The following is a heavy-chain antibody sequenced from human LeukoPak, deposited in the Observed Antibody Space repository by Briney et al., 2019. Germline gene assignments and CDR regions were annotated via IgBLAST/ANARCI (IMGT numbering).Heavy chain of an antibody. D-gene: IGHD2-21*02. V-gene: IGHV3-23*01. CDR1: GFTFGSYA. CDR3: AKAAGDHHLANFES. J-gene: IGHJ4*02. CDR2: MNGGVFKT. Sequence: PGGSLRLSCTGSGFTFGSYAMTWVRQAPGKGLEWVSSMNGGVFKTYYADSVKGRFTISRDNPKSTLYLQMNSLSAEDTAIYYCAKAAGDHHLANFESWGPGTLVTVSS.